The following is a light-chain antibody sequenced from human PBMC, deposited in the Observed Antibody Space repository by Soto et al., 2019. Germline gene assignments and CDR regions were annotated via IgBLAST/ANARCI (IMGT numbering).Light chain of an antibody. V-gene: IGLV1-40*01. CDR3: SSYTSSSTWV. Sequence: QSVLTQPPSVSGAPGQRVTISCSGSSSNIGTGYDVHWYQQFPGTAPKLLISGSTNRPSGVPDRFSGSKSGASASLAITGLQTEDEADYYCSSYTSSSTWVFGGGTKLTVL. J-gene: IGLJ3*02. CDR2: GST. CDR1: SSNIGTGYD.